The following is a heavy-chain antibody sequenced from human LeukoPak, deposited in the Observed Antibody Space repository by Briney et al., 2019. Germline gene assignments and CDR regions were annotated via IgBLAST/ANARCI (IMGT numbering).Heavy chain of an antibody. CDR1: GGSISSTNR. CDR3: SRESGAFCPFGY. Sequence: SETLSLTCGLSGGSISSTNRWSWVRQPPGQGLEWSGEISLTVRTNYNPSLNGRVTMSLDESRTPLSLSLTSVTAADTAIYYCSRESGAFCPFGYWGQGTLVIVPP. CDR2: ISLTVRT. V-gene: IGHV4-4*02. D-gene: IGHD1-26*01. J-gene: IGHJ4*02.